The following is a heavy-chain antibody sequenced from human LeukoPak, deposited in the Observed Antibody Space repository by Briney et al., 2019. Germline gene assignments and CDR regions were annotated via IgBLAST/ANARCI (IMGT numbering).Heavy chain of an antibody. CDR3: ARAGVWCNSTTCYPEAFDY. J-gene: IGHJ4*02. Sequence: GRSLRLSCAASGFIFSSYSMNWVRQAPGKGLEWVSAISSSSSYIYYAGSVKGRFTMSRDNAKNSLYLQMSSLRPEDTGVYYCARAGVWCNSTTCYPEAFDYWGQGSLVTVSS. V-gene: IGHV3-21*01. D-gene: IGHD2-2*01. CDR1: GFIFSSYS. CDR2: ISSSSSYI.